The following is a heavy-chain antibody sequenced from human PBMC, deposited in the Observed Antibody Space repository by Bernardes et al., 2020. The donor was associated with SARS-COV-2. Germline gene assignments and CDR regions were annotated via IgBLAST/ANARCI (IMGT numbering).Heavy chain of an antibody. CDR3: ARYLSHYGLDV. CDR1: GFRRSQDW. CDR2: INKDGSEN. Sequence: GGSLRLSCVGSGFRRSQDWMSWVRQVPGKGLGWVANINKDGSENYYEDSVKGRFTISRDNAKNSLFLQMHSLGAEDTAVYYCARYLSHYGLDVWGQGTTVTVSS. J-gene: IGHJ6*02. V-gene: IGHV3-7*03.